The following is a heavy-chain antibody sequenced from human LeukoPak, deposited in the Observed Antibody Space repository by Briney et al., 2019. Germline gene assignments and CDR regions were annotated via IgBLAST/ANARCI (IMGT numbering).Heavy chain of an antibody. J-gene: IGHJ4*02. V-gene: IGHV1-2*02. Sequence: GASVKVSCKASGYTFTGYYMHWVRQAPGQGLEWMGWINPNSGGTNYAQKFQGRVTMTRDTSISTAYMELSRLRSDDTAVYYCARGRIAARREVTAISFWGQGTLVTVSS. CDR3: ARGRIAARREVTAISF. CDR1: GYTFTGYY. CDR2: INPNSGGT. D-gene: IGHD2-21*02.